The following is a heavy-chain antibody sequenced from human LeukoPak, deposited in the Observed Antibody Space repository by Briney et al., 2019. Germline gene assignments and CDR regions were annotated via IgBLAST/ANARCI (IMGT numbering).Heavy chain of an antibody. CDR3: ARGVGATSPYFDY. V-gene: IGHV3-21*01. CDR1: GFTFSSYS. CDR2: ISSSSSYI. J-gene: IGHJ4*02. Sequence: GGSLRLSCAASGFTFSSYSMNWVRQAPGKGLEWDSSISSSSSYIYYADSVKGRFTISRDNAKNSLYLQMNSLRAEDTAVYYCARGVGATSPYFDYWGQGTLVTVSS. D-gene: IGHD1-26*01.